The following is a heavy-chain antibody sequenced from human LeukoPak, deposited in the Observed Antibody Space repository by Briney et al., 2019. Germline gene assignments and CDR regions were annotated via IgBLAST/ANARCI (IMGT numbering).Heavy chain of an antibody. D-gene: IGHD2-2*01. CDR2: ISSSSSYI. J-gene: IGHJ4*02. Sequence: GGSLRLSCAASGFTFSSYSMNWVRQAPGKGLEWVSSISSSSSYIYYADSVKGRFTISRDNAKNSLYLQMNSLRAEDTAVCYCARAPAAIYPVYWGQGTLVTVSS. V-gene: IGHV3-21*01. CDR3: ARAPAAIYPVY. CDR1: GFTFSSYS.